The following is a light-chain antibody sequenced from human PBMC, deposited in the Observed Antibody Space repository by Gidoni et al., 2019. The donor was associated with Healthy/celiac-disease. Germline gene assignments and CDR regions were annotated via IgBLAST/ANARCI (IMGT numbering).Light chain of an antibody. J-gene: IGKJ4*01. CDR1: QSVSSSY. Sequence: EIVLTQSPGTLSLSPGERATLSCRASQSVSSSYLAWYQQKPGQAPRLLIYGASSRATGIPDRFTLTISRLEPEDFAVYYRQQYGSSPPPTFRGXTKVEIK. CDR2: GAS. CDR3: QQYGSSPPPT. V-gene: IGKV3-20*01.